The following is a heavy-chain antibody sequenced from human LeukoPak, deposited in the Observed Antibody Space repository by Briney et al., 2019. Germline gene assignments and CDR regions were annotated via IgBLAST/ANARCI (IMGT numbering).Heavy chain of an antibody. J-gene: IGHJ4*02. CDR3: AADPGYSSGWYSNGY. D-gene: IGHD6-19*01. Sequence: SVKVSCKASGFTFTSSAVQWVRQARGQRLEWIGWIVVGSGNTNYAQKFQERVTITRDMSTSTAYMELSSLRSEDTAVYYCAADPGYSSGWYSNGYWGQGTLVTVSS. CDR2: IVVGSGNT. CDR1: GFTFTSSA. V-gene: IGHV1-58*01.